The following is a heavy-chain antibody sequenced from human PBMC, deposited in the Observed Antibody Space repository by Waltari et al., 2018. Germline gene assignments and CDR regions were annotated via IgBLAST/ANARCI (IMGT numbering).Heavy chain of an antibody. CDR3: AKEVQVTGAVDY. V-gene: IGHV3-23*01. J-gene: IGHJ4*02. D-gene: IGHD1-1*01. Sequence: EVQLLESGGGLVQPGGSLRLSSAASGFTFTTSAMSWVRQAPGKGPEWVSPISADARSTYYADSVKGRFTTSRDNSKSMLYLQMNSLKAEDTAIYYCAKEVQVTGAVDYWGQGTLVTVSS. CDR1: GFTFTTSA. CDR2: ISADARST.